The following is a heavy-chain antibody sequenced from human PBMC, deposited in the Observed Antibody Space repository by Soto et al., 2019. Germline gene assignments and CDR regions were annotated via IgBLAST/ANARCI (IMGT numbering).Heavy chain of an antibody. CDR1: GYTFDSRS. Sequence: GGSLRLSCVASGYTFDSRSMHWVRQAPGKGLEWVAVIWYDGINKYYSDSVKGRFTISRDNSKNTLYLQMNGLSAEDTAIYYCAREGVTSFYLDFWGQGTLVTVSS. CDR2: IWYDGINK. V-gene: IGHV3-33*01. CDR3: AREGVTSFYLDF. J-gene: IGHJ4*02. D-gene: IGHD2-21*02.